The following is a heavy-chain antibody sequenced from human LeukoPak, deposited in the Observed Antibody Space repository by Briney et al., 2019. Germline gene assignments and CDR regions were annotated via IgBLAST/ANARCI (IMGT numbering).Heavy chain of an antibody. Sequence: ASVKVSCKASGYTFTSYGISWVRQAPGQGLEWMGWISAYSGNTNYAQKLQGRVTMTTDTSTSTAYMELRSLRSDDTAVYYCARDIITIFGVVIIGSGYYMDVWGKGTTVTVSS. CDR2: ISAYSGNT. CDR3: ARDIITIFGVVIIGSGYYMDV. V-gene: IGHV1-18*01. J-gene: IGHJ6*03. D-gene: IGHD3-3*01. CDR1: GYTFTSYG.